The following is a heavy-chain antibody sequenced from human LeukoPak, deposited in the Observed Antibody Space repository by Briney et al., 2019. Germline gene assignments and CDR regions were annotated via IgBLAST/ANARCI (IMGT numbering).Heavy chain of an antibody. CDR2: IYNFGSA. J-gene: IGHJ3*02. CDR1: GGSISSYY. V-gene: IGHV4-59*01. D-gene: IGHD4-17*01. Sequence: SETLSLTCTVSGGSISSYYWSWIRQPPGKGLEWIGYIYNFGSASYNPSLKSRVTISVDTSNKQFSLKLTSVTAADMAVYYCARDDDYGDAFDIWGQGTMVTVSS. CDR3: ARDDDYGDAFDI.